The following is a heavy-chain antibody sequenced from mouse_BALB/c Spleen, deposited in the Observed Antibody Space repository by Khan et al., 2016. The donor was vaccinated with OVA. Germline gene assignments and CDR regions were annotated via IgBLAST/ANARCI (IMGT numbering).Heavy chain of an antibody. V-gene: IGHV1-22*01. Sequence: VQLQQSGPELEKPGASVKISCKTSGYTFTEYTMHWVKQSHEKSLEWIGRINPNNGGTNYNQKFKGKATLTVDTSSTTAYMELRSLTSEDSAVYYWARRDYYAYFWFFDVWGAGTTVTVSS. J-gene: IGHJ1*01. CDR1: GYTFTEYT. CDR2: INPNNGGT. D-gene: IGHD1-2*01. CDR3: ARRDYYAYFWFFDV.